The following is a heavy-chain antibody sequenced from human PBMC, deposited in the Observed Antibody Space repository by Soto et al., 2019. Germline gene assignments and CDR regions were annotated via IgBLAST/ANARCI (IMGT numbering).Heavy chain of an antibody. D-gene: IGHD5-18*01. CDR2: IYYSGST. CDR1: GGSFSSYY. CDR3: RGRRKTYGYRWFDP. J-gene: IGHJ5*02. V-gene: IGHV4-59*01. Sequence: SVTLFLTCTASGGSFSSYYWSWIRQPPGKGLEWIGYIYYSGSTNYNPSLKSRVIISVDTAKKQFSLRLSSVTAADTAVYYCRGRRKTYGYRWFDPWGQGTLVTVSS.